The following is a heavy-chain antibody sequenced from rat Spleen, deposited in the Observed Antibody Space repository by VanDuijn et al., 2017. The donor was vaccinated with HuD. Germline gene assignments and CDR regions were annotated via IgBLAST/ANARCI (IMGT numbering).Heavy chain of an antibody. CDR2: ISTGGGNT. Sequence: EVQLVESGGGLVQPGRSLKLSCVVSRFTFSNYGMHWIRQGPTKGLEWVASISTGGGNTYYRDSVKGRFTISRDNAKSTLYLQMDSLRSEDTATYYCAREKTMGITLFDYWGQGVMVTVSS. J-gene: IGHJ2*01. V-gene: IGHV5-19*01. CDR1: RFTFSNYG. D-gene: IGHD1-9*01. CDR3: AREKTMGITLFDY.